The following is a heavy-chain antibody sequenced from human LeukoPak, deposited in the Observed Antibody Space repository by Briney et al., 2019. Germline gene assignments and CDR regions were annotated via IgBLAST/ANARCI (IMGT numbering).Heavy chain of an antibody. V-gene: IGHV4-38-2*02. CDR2: IYHIGST. D-gene: IGHD3-10*01. J-gene: IGHJ5*02. CDR1: GYSISSGYY. Sequence: SETLSLTCTVSGYSISSGYYWGWIRQPPGKGLEWIGSIYHIGSTYYNPSLKSRVTISVDTSKNQFSLKLTSVTAADTAVYYCARHLRPSVWFGELLHWFDPWGQGTLVTVSS. CDR3: ARHLRPSVWFGELLHWFDP.